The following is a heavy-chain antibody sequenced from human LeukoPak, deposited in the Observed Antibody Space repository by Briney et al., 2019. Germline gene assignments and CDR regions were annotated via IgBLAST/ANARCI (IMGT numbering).Heavy chain of an antibody. CDR2: IYYSGTT. Sequence: PSETLSLTCTVSGASISSDYWSWIRQTPGKGLEWIGYIYYSGTTNYNPSFQRRVTISVDVSKNQFSLKLRSVTAADTAVYYCAREGYASGWNDYWGQGILVTVSS. D-gene: IGHD6-19*01. CDR1: GASISSDY. J-gene: IGHJ4*02. V-gene: IGHV4-59*01. CDR3: AREGYASGWNDY.